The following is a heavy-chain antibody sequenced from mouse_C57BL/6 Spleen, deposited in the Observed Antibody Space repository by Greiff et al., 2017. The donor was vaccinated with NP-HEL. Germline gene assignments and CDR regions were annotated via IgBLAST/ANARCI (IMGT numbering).Heavy chain of an antibody. CDR1: GYTFTSYW. Sequence: QVQLQQPGAELVKPGASVKLSCKASGYTFTSYWMHWVKQRPGQGLEWIGMIHPNSGSTNYNEKFKSKATLTVDKSSSSAYMQLSTLTSEDAAVYYCARGVSIFYYYAMDYWGQGTSVTVSS. CDR3: ARGVSIFYYYAMDY. CDR2: IHPNSGST. V-gene: IGHV1-64*01. D-gene: IGHD2-10*02. J-gene: IGHJ4*01.